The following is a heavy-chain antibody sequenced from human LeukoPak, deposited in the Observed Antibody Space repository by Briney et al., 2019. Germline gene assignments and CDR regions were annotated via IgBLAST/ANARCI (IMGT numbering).Heavy chain of an antibody. V-gene: IGHV4-4*07. CDR2: IYTSGST. Sequence: PSETLSLTCTVSGGSISSYYWSWIRQPAGKGLEWIGRIYTSGSTNYNPSLKSRVIMSVDTSKNQFSLKLSSVTAADTAVYYCAAPLPPLGFDPWGQGTLVTVSS. J-gene: IGHJ5*02. CDR3: AAPLPPLGFDP. CDR1: GGSISSYY.